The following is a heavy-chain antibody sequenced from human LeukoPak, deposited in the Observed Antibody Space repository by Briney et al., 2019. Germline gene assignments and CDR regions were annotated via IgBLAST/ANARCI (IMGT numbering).Heavy chain of an antibody. CDR3: VGGGIYDSSGYYDY. V-gene: IGHV4-4*07. Sequence: SETLSLTCIVSGDSISSYFWSWIRQPAGKGLEWIGRIYGSGSTVYNPSLKSRVTMSVDTSKNQFSLRLSSVTAADTAVYYCVGGGIYDSSGYYDYWGQGPRVTVPP. CDR2: IYGSGST. CDR1: GDSISSYF. J-gene: IGHJ4*02. D-gene: IGHD3-22*01.